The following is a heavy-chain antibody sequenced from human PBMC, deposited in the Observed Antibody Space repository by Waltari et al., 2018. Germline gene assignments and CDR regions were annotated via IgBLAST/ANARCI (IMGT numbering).Heavy chain of an antibody. D-gene: IGHD4-17*01. CDR2: IDHPGVT. V-gene: IGHV4-34*02. CDR1: GGSFSGYY. J-gene: IGHJ5*02. Sequence: QVQVQQWGAGLVKPSETLSLTCAVNGGSFSGYYWSCLRQPPGKALEWIGEIDHPGVTNYNPSLTSRATISVDTSRNQLSLKLTSVTAADTAIYYCALSRYGLASPKFDPWGQGTLVTVSS. CDR3: ALSRYGLASPKFDP.